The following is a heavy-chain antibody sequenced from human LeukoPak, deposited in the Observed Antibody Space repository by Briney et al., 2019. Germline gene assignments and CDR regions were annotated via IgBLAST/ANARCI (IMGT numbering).Heavy chain of an antibody. CDR3: ARDYGDYPNWDY. V-gene: IGHV3-23*01. CDR2: ISGPGGST. CDR1: GFTFSGYA. D-gene: IGHD4-17*01. Sequence: GGSLGLSCAASGFTFSGYAMSWVRQAPGKGLEWVSTISGPGGSTYYTDSVKGRFTISRDNSKNTVFLQMNSLRAEDTAVYYCARDYGDYPNWDYWGQGTLVTVSS. J-gene: IGHJ4*02.